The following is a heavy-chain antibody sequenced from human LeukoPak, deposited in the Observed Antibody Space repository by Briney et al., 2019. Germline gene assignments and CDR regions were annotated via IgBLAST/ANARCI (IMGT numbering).Heavy chain of an antibody. J-gene: IGHJ5*02. V-gene: IGHV4-34*01. D-gene: IGHD2-2*01. Sequence: PSETLSLTCAVYGGSFSGYYWSWIRQPPGKGLEWIGEINHSGTTNYNPSLMSRVTISVDTSKNQFSLKLRSVTAADTAVYYCARHRAYCSSTTCYRDWFDPWGQGTLVTVSS. CDR2: INHSGTT. CDR1: GGSFSGYY. CDR3: ARHRAYCSSTTCYRDWFDP.